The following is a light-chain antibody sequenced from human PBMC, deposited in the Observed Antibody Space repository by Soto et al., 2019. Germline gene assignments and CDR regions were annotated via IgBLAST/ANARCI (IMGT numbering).Light chain of an antibody. Sequence: EVELTQSPDILSVSPGETATLSCRASQSVRSNLAWYQQKPGQAPRLLIYGASIRATGIPARFSGSGSGREFTLTISSLQSEDFGLYFCQQYDKWPLTFGGGTKVEIK. CDR2: GAS. J-gene: IGKJ4*01. CDR3: QQYDKWPLT. CDR1: QSVRSN. V-gene: IGKV3-15*01.